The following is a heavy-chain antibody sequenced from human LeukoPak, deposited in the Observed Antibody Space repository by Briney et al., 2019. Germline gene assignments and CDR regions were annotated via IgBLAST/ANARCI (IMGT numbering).Heavy chain of an antibody. CDR3: ARGRQYYYDSSGYYSDY. CDR2: IYYSGST. J-gene: IGHJ4*02. V-gene: IGHV4-61*01. Sequence: PSETLSLTCTVSGGSVSSGSYYWSWIRQPPGKGLEWIGHIYYSGSTNYNPSLKSRVTISVDTSKNQFSLKLSSVTAADTAVYYCARGRQYYYDSSGYYSDYWGQGTLVTVSS. CDR1: GGSVSSGSYY. D-gene: IGHD3-22*01.